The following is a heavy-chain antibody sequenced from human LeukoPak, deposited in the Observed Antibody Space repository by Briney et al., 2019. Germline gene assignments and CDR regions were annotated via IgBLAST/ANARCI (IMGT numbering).Heavy chain of an antibody. D-gene: IGHD6-19*01. CDR2: INPNSGGT. J-gene: IGHJ4*02. CDR1: GYTFTGYY. Sequence: ASVKVSCKASGYTFTGYYMHWVRQAPGQGLEWMGWINPNSGGTNYAQKFQGRVTMTRDTSISTAYKELSRLRSDDTAVYYCAREARSGWSYYFDYWGQGTLVTVSS. V-gene: IGHV1-2*02. CDR3: AREARSGWSYYFDY.